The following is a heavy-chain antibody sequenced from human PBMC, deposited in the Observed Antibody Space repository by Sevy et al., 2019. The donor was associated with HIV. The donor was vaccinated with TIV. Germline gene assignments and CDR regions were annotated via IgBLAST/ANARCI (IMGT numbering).Heavy chain of an antibody. CDR3: ARDRVVVAATASYMDV. Sequence: GESLKISCAASGFTFSSYWMHWVRQAPGKGLVWVSRINSDGSSTSYADSVTGRFTISRDNAKNTLYLQMNSLRAEDTAVYYCARDRVVVAATASYMDVWGKGTTVTVSS. CDR2: INSDGSST. J-gene: IGHJ6*03. CDR1: GFTFSSYW. V-gene: IGHV3-74*01. D-gene: IGHD2-15*01.